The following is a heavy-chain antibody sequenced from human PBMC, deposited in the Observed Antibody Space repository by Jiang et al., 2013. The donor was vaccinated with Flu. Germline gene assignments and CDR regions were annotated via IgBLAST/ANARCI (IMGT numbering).Heavy chain of an antibody. CDR2: IYHSGAT. CDR1: GGSMVQSRLL. Sequence: VKPSETLSLNCTVSGGSMVQSRLLLGLDPPAPRKGLEWIGSIYHSGATYYNPSLKSRVSISIDTSKNRFSLNLTSLTAADTAVYYCARHVYCSGGSCYSFDYWGQGTLVTVSS. D-gene: IGHD2-15*01. V-gene: IGHV4-39*01. CDR3: ARHVYCSGGSCYSFDY. J-gene: IGHJ4*02.